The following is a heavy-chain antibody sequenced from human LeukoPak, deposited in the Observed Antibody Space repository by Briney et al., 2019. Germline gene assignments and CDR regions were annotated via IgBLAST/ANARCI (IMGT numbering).Heavy chain of an antibody. Sequence: ASVKVSCKASGYTFTSYGISWVRQAPGQGLEWMGWISAYNGNTNYAQKLQGRVTLTTDTSTSTAYMELRSLRSDDTAVYYCARDITIVRGVIIGYYYYMDVWGKGTTVTVSS. CDR2: ISAYNGNT. J-gene: IGHJ6*03. CDR3: ARDITIVRGVIIGYYYYMDV. D-gene: IGHD3-10*01. CDR1: GYTFTSYG. V-gene: IGHV1-18*01.